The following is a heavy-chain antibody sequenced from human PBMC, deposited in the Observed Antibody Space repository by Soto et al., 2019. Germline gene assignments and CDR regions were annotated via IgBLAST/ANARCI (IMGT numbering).Heavy chain of an antibody. J-gene: IGHJ2*01. CDR2: ISYDGSNE. Sequence: QVQLVESGGGVVQPGRSLRLSCAASGFTFSTYAMHWVRQAPGKGLEWVAVISYDGSNEYYADSVKGRFTISRDNSKNTLYLQMNSLRPEDTAVYYCARDGKGDYVTYWYFELWGRGTLVTVSS. CDR1: GFTFSTYA. V-gene: IGHV3-30-3*01. D-gene: IGHD4-17*01. CDR3: ARDGKGDYVTYWYFEL.